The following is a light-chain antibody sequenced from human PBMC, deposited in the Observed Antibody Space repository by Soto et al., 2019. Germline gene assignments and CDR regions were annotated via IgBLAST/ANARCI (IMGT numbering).Light chain of an antibody. V-gene: IGKV3-15*01. CDR1: KSVSSN. CDR2: GAS. J-gene: IGKJ4*01. CDR3: QQYNNWPPPLT. Sequence: EIGRTQSPATLSVSPGERATLSCRASKSVSSNLAWYQQKPGQAPRLLIYGASTRATGIPARFSGSGSGTEFTLTISSLQSEDFAVYYCQQYNNWPPPLTFGGGTKVEIK.